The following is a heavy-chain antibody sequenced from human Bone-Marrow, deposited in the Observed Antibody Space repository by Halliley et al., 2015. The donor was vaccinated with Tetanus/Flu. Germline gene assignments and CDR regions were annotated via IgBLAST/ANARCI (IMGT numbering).Heavy chain of an antibody. D-gene: IGHD3-16*01. J-gene: IGHJ4*02. CDR2: TSSSGSTI. CDR1: GFSFSEYY. V-gene: IGHV3-11*01. Sequence: SLRLSCAASGFSFSEYYMGWIRQAPGKGLEWVSYTSSSGSTIYYADSVKGRFTISRDNARNSLFLQLNSLTAEDAAVYYCARDLFYHSFSFGNWGQGTLVSVSS. CDR3: ARDLFYHSFSFGN.